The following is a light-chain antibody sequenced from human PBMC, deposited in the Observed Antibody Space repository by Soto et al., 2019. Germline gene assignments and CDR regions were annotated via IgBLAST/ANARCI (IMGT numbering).Light chain of an antibody. CDR2: GNN. J-gene: IGLJ1*01. CDR1: SSNIGAGYD. V-gene: IGLV1-40*01. Sequence: QSVLTQPPSVSGAPGQRVTISCTGSSSNIGAGYDVHWYQQLPGTAPKLLIYGNNNRPSGVPDRFSGSKSDTSASLAITELQAEDEADYYCQSYDSSLSAYVFGPGIKLTVL. CDR3: QSYDSSLSAYV.